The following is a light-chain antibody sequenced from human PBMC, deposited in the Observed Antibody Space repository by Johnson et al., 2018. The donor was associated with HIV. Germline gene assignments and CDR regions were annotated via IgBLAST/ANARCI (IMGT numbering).Light chain of an antibody. Sequence: QSVLTQPPSVSAAPGQKVTISCSGSSSNIANNYVSWYQQLPGTAPKLLIYDNNKRPSGIPDLFSGSKSGPSATLGITGIQTGDEADYYCGTWDSSLSAGRVFGTGTKVTVL. J-gene: IGLJ1*01. V-gene: IGLV1-51*01. CDR3: GTWDSSLSAGRV. CDR1: SSNIANNY. CDR2: DNN.